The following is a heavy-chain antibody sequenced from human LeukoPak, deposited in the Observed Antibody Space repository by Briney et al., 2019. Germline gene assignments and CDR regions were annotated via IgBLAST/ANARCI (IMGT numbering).Heavy chain of an antibody. CDR3: AKAFSYYNSGTLDY. CDR2: IYSSGSS. CDR1: GGSISSYY. Sequence: SETLSLTCTVSGGSISSYYWSWIRQPPGKGLEWIGYIYSSGSSNYNPSLKSRVTISVDTSKNQFSLKLSSVTAADTAVYYCAKAFSYYNSGTLDYWGQGTLVTVSS. J-gene: IGHJ4*02. D-gene: IGHD3-10*01. V-gene: IGHV4-59*01.